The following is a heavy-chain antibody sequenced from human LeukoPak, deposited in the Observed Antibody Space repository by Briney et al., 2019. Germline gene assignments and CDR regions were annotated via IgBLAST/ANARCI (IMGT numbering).Heavy chain of an antibody. D-gene: IGHD3-22*01. V-gene: IGHV3-23*01. CDR2: ISGSGGST. CDR1: GFTFSSYA. CDR3: AKDHGGYYYDSSGYYY. J-gene: IGHJ4*02. Sequence: GSLRLSCAASGFTFSSYAMRWVRQAPGKGLEWVSAISGSGGSTYYADSVKGRFTISRDNSKNTLYLQMNSLRAEDTAVYYCAKDHGGYYYDSSGYYYLSQGTLVTVSS.